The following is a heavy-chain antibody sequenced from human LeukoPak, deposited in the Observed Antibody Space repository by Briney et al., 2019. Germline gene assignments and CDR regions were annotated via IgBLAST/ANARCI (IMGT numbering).Heavy chain of an antibody. J-gene: IGHJ6*02. CDR3: ARLTYDSSGLRGMDV. Sequence: GGSLRLSCAASGFTFSSYGMHWVRQAPGKGLEWVAVIWYDGSNKYYADSVKGRFTISRDNSKNTLYLQMNSLRAEDTAVYYCARLTYDSSGLRGMDVWGQGTTVTVSS. CDR2: IWYDGSNK. CDR1: GFTFSSYG. V-gene: IGHV3-33*01. D-gene: IGHD3-22*01.